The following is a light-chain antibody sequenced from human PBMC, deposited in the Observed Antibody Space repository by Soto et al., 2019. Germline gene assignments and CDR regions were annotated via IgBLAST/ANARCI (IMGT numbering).Light chain of an antibody. V-gene: IGLV1-40*01. CDR1: SSNIGAGYD. CDR2: GNS. Sequence: QSVLTQPPSVSGAPGQRVTISCTGSSSNIGAGYDVHWYQQLPGTAPKLLIYGNSNRPSGVPDRFSGSKSGTSASLDITGLQAEDEADYYCQSYDSSLSGSDVVFGGGTKL. CDR3: QSYDSSLSGSDVV. J-gene: IGLJ2*01.